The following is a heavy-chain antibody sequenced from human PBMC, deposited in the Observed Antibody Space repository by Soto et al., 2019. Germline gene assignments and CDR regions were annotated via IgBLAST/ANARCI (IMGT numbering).Heavy chain of an antibody. Sequence: RKISCKGSGYTFTSYWITWVRQMPGKGLEWMGRIDPSDSSTNYSPSFQGHVTISTDKSINTAHLQWSSLDVSDTAMYYCAATGYTYGYHFDHWGQGXQVTVYS. CDR3: AATGYTYGYHFDH. CDR1: GYTFTSYW. CDR2: IDPSDSST. V-gene: IGHV5-10-1*01. J-gene: IGHJ4*02. D-gene: IGHD5-18*01.